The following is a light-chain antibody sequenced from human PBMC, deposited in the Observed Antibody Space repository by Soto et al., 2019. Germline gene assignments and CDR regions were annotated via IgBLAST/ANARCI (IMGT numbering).Light chain of an antibody. J-gene: IGLJ2*01. CDR2: DVS. CDR1: SSDVCDYNY. V-gene: IGLV2-14*01. Sequence: QSALTQPASVSGSPGQSITISCTGTSSDVCDYNYVSWYQQHPGKAPQLMIYDVSNRPSGVSNRFSGSKSGNTASLTVSGLQAEDEADYSCSSYTSSSTLVFGGGTKVTVL. CDR3: SSYTSSSTLV.